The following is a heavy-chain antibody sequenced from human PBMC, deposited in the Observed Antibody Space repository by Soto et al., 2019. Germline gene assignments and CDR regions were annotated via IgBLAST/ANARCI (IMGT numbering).Heavy chain of an antibody. D-gene: IGHD3-22*01. CDR1: GFTFSNYA. V-gene: IGHV3-23*01. J-gene: IGHJ3*02. CDR3: AKAESVYYDSSGYPDVFDI. CDR2: ISDSGGST. Sequence: GGSLRVSCAASGFTFSNYAMNWVRQAPGKELEWVSIISDSGGSTYYADSVKGRFTISRDNSKNTLYLQMNSLRAEDTAVYYCAKAESVYYDSSGYPDVFDIWGQGTMVPVSS.